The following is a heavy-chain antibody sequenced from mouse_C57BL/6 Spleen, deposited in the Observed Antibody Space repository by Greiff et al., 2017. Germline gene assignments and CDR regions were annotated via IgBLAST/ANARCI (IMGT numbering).Heavy chain of an antibody. D-gene: IGHD2-4*01. CDR3: ATGDDYGAWFAY. CDR1: GYTFTSYW. J-gene: IGHJ3*01. V-gene: IGHV1-59*01. CDR2: IDPSDSYT. Sequence: QVQLQQPGAELVRPGTSVKLSCKASGYTFTSYWMHWVKQRPGQGLEWIGVIDPSDSYTNYNQKFKGKATLTVDTSSSTAYMQLSSLTSEDSAVYYCATGDDYGAWFAYWGQGTLVTVSA.